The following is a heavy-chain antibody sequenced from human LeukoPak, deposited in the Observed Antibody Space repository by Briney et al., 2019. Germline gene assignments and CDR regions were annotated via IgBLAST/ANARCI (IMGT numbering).Heavy chain of an antibody. V-gene: IGHV1-69*13. J-gene: IGHJ5*02. CDR1: GYTFTGYY. CDR3: ARDYTGYFP. Sequence: ASVKVSCKASGYTFTGYYMHWVRQAPGQGLEWMGGIIPIFGTANYAQKFQGRVTITADESTSTAYMELSSLRSEDTAVYYCARDYTGYFPWGQGTLVIVSS. CDR2: IIPIFGTA. D-gene: IGHD3-9*01.